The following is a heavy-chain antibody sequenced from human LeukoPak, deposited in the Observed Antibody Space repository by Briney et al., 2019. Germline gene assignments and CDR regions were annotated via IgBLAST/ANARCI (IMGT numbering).Heavy chain of an antibody. CDR3: ARVTYDYVWGSYRREVYYFDY. V-gene: IGHV1-2*02. CDR1: GYTFTGYY. J-gene: IGHJ4*02. CDR2: INPNSGGT. D-gene: IGHD3-16*02. Sequence: ASVTVSCKASGYTFTGYYMHWVRQAPGQGLEWMGWINPNSGGTNYAQKFQGRVTMTRDTSISTAYMELSRLRSDDTAVYYCARVTYDYVWGSYRREVYYFDYWGQGTLVTVSS.